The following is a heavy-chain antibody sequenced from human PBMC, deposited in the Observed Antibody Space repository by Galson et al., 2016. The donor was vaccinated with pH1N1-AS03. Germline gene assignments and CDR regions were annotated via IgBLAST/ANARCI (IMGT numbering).Heavy chain of an antibody. J-gene: IGHJ5*02. CDR1: GFNFSASA. D-gene: IGHD6-13*01. V-gene: IGHV3-73*01. CDR2: IRAKAYNYAT. Sequence: SLRLSCAASGFNFSASAMHWVRRTSGKGLEWIGRIRAKAYNYATEYAAPVRGRFTISKDDSKNTAFLQMNSLKIEDTAVYYCTRHPRRAAGGLGGFDPWGQGTLVTVSS. CDR3: TRHPRRAAGGLGGFDP.